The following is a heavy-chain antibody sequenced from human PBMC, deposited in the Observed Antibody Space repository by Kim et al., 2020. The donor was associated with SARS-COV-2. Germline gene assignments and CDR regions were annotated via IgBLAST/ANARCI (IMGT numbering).Heavy chain of an antibody. CDR1: GGSFSGYY. Sequence: SETLSLTCTVYGGSFSGYYWSWIRQPPGKGLEWIGEIYYSGSTNYNPSLKSRVTISVDTSKNQFSLKLSSVTAADTAVYYCARPPGLDRGSGNFDYWGQGTLVTVSS. CDR2: IYYSGST. V-gene: IGHV4-34*01. D-gene: IGHD6-25*01. J-gene: IGHJ4*02. CDR3: ARPPGLDRGSGNFDY.